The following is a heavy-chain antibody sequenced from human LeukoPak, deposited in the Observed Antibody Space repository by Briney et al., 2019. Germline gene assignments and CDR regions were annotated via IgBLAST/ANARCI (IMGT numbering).Heavy chain of an antibody. CDR2: IYYSGST. V-gene: IGHV4-31*03. J-gene: IGHJ3*02. CDR1: GGSISSGGYY. D-gene: IGHD3-16*01. CDR3: ARRVPALLNAFDI. Sequence: PSQTLSLTCTVSGGSISSGGYYWSWIRQHPGKGLEWIGYIYYSGSTYYNPSLKSRVTISVDTSKNQFSLKLSSVTAADTAVYYCARRVPALLNAFDIWGQGTMVTVSS.